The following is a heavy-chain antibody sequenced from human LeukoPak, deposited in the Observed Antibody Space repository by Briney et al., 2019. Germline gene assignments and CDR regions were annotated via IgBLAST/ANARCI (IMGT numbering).Heavy chain of an antibody. J-gene: IGHJ4*02. V-gene: IGHV3-48*04. CDR3: AREGYHGSGTTRAFVY. CDR2: ISSSGATV. Sequence: PGGSLRLSCAASGFTFTTYTMHWVRQAPGKGLEWVSFISSSGATVYYADSVKGRFTISRDNAKNTLFLQMNRLRAEDTAVYYCAREGYHGSGTTRAFVYWGQGTLVTVSS. CDR1: GFTFTTYT. D-gene: IGHD3-10*01.